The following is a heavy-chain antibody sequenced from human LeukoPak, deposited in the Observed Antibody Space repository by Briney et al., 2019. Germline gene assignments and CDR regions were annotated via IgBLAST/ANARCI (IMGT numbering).Heavy chain of an antibody. CDR2: IYYSGGT. Sequence: SETLSLTCTVSGGSISSSSYYWGWIRQPPGKGLEWVGSIYYSGGTYYNPSLKSRVTISVDTSKNQFSLKLSSVTAADTAVYYCASLRGDGYNFSFDYWGQGTLVTVSS. CDR1: GGSISSSSYY. J-gene: IGHJ4*02. CDR3: ASLRGDGYNFSFDY. D-gene: IGHD5-24*01. V-gene: IGHV4-39*01.